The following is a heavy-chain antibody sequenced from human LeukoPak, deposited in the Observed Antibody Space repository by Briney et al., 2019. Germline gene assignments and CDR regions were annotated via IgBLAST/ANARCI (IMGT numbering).Heavy chain of an antibody. Sequence: PGGSLRLSCAASGFTISTYWMSWVRQAPGKGLEWLANIKQDGSEQYYVDSVKGRFAISRDNAKNSVYLQMNGLGAEDTAVYYCARENTAVPGGDCWGQGTLVTVSS. CDR3: ARENTAVPGGDC. J-gene: IGHJ4*02. D-gene: IGHD5-18*01. V-gene: IGHV3-7*01. CDR2: IKQDGSEQ. CDR1: GFTISTYW.